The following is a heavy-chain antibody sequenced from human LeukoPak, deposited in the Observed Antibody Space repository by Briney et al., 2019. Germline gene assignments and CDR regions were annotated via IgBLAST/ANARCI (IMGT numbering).Heavy chain of an antibody. D-gene: IGHD1-1*01. CDR3: AREGYNWTEQDAFDI. V-gene: IGHV4-61*02. J-gene: IGHJ3*02. CDR2: IYTSGST. CDR1: GGSISSGSYY. Sequence: PSETLSLTCSVSGGSISSGSYYWSWMRQPAGKGLEWIVRIYTSGSTNYPPSLKRRHTISVDTSKNDFSLTASSVTAGDTGVYYCAREGYNWTEQDAFDIWGQETRVTVSS.